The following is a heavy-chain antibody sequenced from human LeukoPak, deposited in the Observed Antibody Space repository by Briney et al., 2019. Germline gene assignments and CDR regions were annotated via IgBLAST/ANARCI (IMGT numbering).Heavy chain of an antibody. Sequence: ASVKVSCKVSGYTLTELSMHWVRQAPGKGREWMGGFDPEDGETIYAQKFQGRVTMTEDTSTDTAYMELSSLRSEDTAVYYCATGHTLLEGPGPAEEVTLEEFYYWGQGTLVTVSS. D-gene: IGHD1-1*01. J-gene: IGHJ4*02. CDR1: GYTLTELS. CDR3: ATGHTLLEGPGPAEEVTLEEFYY. CDR2: FDPEDGET. V-gene: IGHV1-24*01.